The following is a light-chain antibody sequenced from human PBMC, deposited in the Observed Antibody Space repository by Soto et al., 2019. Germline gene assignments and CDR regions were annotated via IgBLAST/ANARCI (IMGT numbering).Light chain of an antibody. CDR1: QSVGSSY. CDR3: QQCGSSPLT. Sequence: EIVLTQFPGTLSLSPGESATLSCRASQSVGSSYLAWYQQKPGQAPRVLIYGASSRASGIPDRFSGSGSGTDFTLTISRLEPEDFAVYYCQQCGSSPLTFGGGTRVEIK. CDR2: GAS. V-gene: IGKV3-20*01. J-gene: IGKJ4*01.